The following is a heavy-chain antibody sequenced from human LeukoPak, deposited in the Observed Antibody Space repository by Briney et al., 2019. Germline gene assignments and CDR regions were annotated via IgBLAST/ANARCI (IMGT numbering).Heavy chain of an antibody. D-gene: IGHD5-18*01. CDR3: ARGARGYSYG. V-gene: IGHV4-61*01. Sequence: SETLSLTCNVSGGSVSSGSYYWSWIRQPPGKGLEWIGYIYNSGTTNYNPSLKSRVTISVDSSKNQFSLKLTSVTAADTAVYYCARGARGYSYGWGQGTLVTASS. J-gene: IGHJ4*01. CDR2: IYNSGTT. CDR1: GGSVSSGSYY.